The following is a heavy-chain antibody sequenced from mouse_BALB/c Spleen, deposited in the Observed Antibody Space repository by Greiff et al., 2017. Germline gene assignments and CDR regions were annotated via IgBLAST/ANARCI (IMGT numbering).Heavy chain of an antibody. Sequence: EVKVVESGGDLVKPGGSLKLSCAASGFTFSSYGMSWVRQTPDKRLEWVATISSGGSYTYYPDSVKGRFTISRDNAKNTLYLQMSSLKSEDTAMYYCARTGTYPYFDVWGAGTTVTVSS. D-gene: IGHD3-2*01. CDR1: GFTFSSYG. CDR3: ARTGTYPYFDV. J-gene: IGHJ1*01. V-gene: IGHV5-6*01. CDR2: ISSGGSYT.